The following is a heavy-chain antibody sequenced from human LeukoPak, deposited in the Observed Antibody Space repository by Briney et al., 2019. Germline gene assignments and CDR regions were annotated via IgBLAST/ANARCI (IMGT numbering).Heavy chain of an antibody. CDR1: LCTLSKYG. CDR3: AISRCYYGSGSLFDY. V-gene: IGHV3-23*01. J-gene: IGHJ4*02. Sequence: LSHPASLCTLSKYGMRWLRQAPRTGREGVSAISGSGGRTYYADSLQGRFTISRDNFKHKLYLQINSLRAEDTAVYYCAISRCYYGSGSLFDYWGQGPLVTVSS. D-gene: IGHD3-10*01. CDR2: ISGSGGRT.